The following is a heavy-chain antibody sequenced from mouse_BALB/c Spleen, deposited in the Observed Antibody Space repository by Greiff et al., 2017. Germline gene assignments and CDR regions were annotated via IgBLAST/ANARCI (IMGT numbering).Heavy chain of an antibody. CDR2: INPGSGGT. Sequence: QVQLQQSGAELVRPGTSVKVSCKASGYAFTNYLIERVKQRPGQGLEWIGVINPGSGGTNYNEKFKGKATLTADKSSSTAYMQLSSLTSDDSAVYFCARYWDYAMDYWGQGTSVTVSS. V-gene: IGHV1-54*01. CDR1: GYAFTNYL. CDR3: ARYWDYAMDY. D-gene: IGHD4-1*01. J-gene: IGHJ4*01.